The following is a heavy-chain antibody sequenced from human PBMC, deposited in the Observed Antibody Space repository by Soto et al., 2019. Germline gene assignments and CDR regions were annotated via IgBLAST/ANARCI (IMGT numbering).Heavy chain of an antibody. CDR2: FHYSENT. Sequence: SETLSLTCTVSGGSISSGPYSWGWIRQPPGEGLEWIGTFHYSENTYYNPSLESRVTISVDTSKNQFSLKVTSVTVADTAVYYCACIFSGGYNYGFHYYGMDVWGQGTTVTVSS. CDR3: ACIFSGGYNYGFHYYGMDV. D-gene: IGHD5-18*01. J-gene: IGHJ6*02. CDR1: GGSISSGPYS. V-gene: IGHV4-39*01.